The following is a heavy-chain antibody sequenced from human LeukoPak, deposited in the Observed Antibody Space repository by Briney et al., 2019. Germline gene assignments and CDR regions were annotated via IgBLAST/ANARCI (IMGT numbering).Heavy chain of an antibody. CDR3: ARVAGHDFWSGYPQYYYYMDV. V-gene: IGHV3-20*04. D-gene: IGHD3-3*01. CDR1: GFTFDDYG. CDR2: INWNGGST. J-gene: IGHJ6*03. Sequence: GGSLRLSCAASGFTFDDYGMSWVRQAPGKGLEWVSGINWNGGSTGCADSVKGRFTISRDNAKNSLYLQMNSLRAEDTALYYCARVAGHDFWSGYPQYYYYMDVWGKGTTVTVSS.